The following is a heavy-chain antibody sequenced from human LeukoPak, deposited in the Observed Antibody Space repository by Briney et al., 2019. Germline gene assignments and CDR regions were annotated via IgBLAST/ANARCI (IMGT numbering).Heavy chain of an antibody. CDR1: GFTFSSYG. CDR2: ISTSGGST. J-gene: IGHJ4*02. V-gene: IGHV3-23*01. D-gene: IGHD2-2*01. CDR3: ARRSCTSTSCSYFDY. Sequence: GGSLRLSCAASGFTFSSYGMSWVRQARGKGLVWVSTISTSGGSTYYADSVKGRFTISRDNSKNTLYLQMNSLRAEDTAVYYCARRSCTSTSCSYFDYWGQGTLVTVSS.